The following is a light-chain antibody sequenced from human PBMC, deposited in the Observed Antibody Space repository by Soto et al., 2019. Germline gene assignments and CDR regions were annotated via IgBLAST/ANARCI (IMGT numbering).Light chain of an antibody. CDR3: GSWDSSPSAYV. J-gene: IGLJ1*01. CDR1: SSNIGGNS. V-gene: IGLV1-51*01. Sequence: QSVLTQPRSVSAAPGQKVTISCSGSSSNIGGNSVSWYQQLPGTAPKLLIYDDNKRPSGIPDRFSGSKSGTSATLGITGFQTGDEADYYCGSWDSSPSAYVFGTGTKVTVL. CDR2: DDN.